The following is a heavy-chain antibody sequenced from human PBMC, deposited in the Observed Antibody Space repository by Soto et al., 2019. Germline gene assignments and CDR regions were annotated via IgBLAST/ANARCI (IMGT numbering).Heavy chain of an antibody. CDR2: ISYDGSNK. J-gene: IGHJ4*02. V-gene: IGHV3-30-3*01. CDR3: ARSLYGSGSYGDY. D-gene: IGHD6-6*01. Sequence: GGSLRLSCAASGFTFSSYAMHWVRQAPGKGLEWVAVISYDGSNKYYADSVKGRFTISRDNSKNTLYLQMNSLRAEDTAVYYCARSLYGSGSYGDYWGQGTLVTVSS. CDR1: GFTFSSYA.